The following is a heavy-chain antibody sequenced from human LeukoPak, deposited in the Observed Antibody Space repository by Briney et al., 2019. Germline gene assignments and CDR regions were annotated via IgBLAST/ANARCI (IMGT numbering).Heavy chain of an antibody. CDR1: GGSFSGYY. J-gene: IGHJ4*02. V-gene: IGHV4-34*01. CDR2: INHSGST. CDR3: ARGFAYFDY. Sequence: SETLSLTCAVYGGSFSGYYWSWIRQPPGKGLEWIGEINHSGSTNYNPSLKSRVTISVDTSKNQFSLKLCSVTAADTAVYYCARGFAYFDYWGQGTLVTVSS.